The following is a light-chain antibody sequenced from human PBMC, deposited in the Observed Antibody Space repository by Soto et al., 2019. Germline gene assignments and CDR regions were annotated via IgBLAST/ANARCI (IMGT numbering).Light chain of an antibody. CDR2: GAS. CDR1: QGVGTP. J-gene: IGKJ1*01. Sequence: AIQLTQSQSSLSASEGGRVTISFPASQGVGTPLGWYQQKPGTPPKVLIYGASNFQSGVPPRFSGSGSGTDFTLAISSLQPEDSATYYCLQDINYPWTFGQGTKVDIK. V-gene: IGKV1-6*01. CDR3: LQDINYPWT.